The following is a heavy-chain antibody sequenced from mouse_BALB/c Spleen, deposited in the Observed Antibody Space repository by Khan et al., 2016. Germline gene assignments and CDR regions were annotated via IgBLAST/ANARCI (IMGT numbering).Heavy chain of an antibody. V-gene: IGHV1S135*01. CDR2: IDPYNGGI. Sequence: VQLKESGPELVKPGASVKVSCKASGYSFTDYSMYWVKQSRGKSLEWIGYIDPYNGGINYNQKFKGKATLTVDKSSSTAFMHLNSLTSEDSAVYYCARYDYDVVWFAYWGQGTLVTVSA. CDR1: GYSFTDYS. J-gene: IGHJ3*01. D-gene: IGHD2-4*01. CDR3: ARYDYDVVWFAY.